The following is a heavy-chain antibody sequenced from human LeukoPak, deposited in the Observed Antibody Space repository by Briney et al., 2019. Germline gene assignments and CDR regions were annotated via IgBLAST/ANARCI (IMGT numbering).Heavy chain of an antibody. V-gene: IGHV4-39*07. CDR3: ATAGNYGAFDI. Sequence: SETLSLTCTIPGSSISSRSYYWGWIRQPPGKGLEWIGTIYYGGSTYYNPSLKSRVTISLDTSKNHFSLKLSSVTAADTAVYYCATAGNYGAFDIWGQGTMVSVSS. D-gene: IGHD1-7*01. J-gene: IGHJ3*02. CDR1: GSSISSRSYY. CDR2: IYYGGST.